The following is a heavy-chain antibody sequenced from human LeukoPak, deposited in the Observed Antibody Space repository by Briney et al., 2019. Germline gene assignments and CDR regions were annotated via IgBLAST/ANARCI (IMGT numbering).Heavy chain of an antibody. Sequence: SETLSLTCTVSGGSISSYYWSWIRQPPGKGLEWIGYIYYSGSTNYNPSLKSRVTISVDTSKNQFSLKLTSVTAADTAMYYCARELGYCSGGSCSGMDVWGQGTTVTVSS. V-gene: IGHV4-59*01. CDR3: ARELGYCSGGSCSGMDV. D-gene: IGHD2-15*01. J-gene: IGHJ6*02. CDR2: IYYSGST. CDR1: GGSISSYY.